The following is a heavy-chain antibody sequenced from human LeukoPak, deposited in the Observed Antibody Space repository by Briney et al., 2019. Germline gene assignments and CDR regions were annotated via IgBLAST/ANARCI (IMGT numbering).Heavy chain of an antibody. D-gene: IGHD6-19*01. J-gene: IGHJ4*02. V-gene: IGHV1-3*01. Sequence: ASVKVSCKASGYIFTRYAIHWVRRVPGQRLEWMGWINAGNGNTKYSQNIQGRVTITRDTSASTASMEVSSLRSEDTAVYYCARGIEASSGWYVIDYWGQGTLVTVSS. CDR2: INAGNGNT. CDR3: ARGIEASSGWYVIDY. CDR1: GYIFTRYA.